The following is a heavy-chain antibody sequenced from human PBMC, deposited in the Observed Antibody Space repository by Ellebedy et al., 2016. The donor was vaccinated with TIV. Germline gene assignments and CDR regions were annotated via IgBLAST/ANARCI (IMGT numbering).Heavy chain of an antibody. V-gene: IGHV3-7*03. Sequence: GGSLRLXXAASGFTVSNNYMNWVRQAPGKGLEWVANIKYDGSEKYYADSVKGRITTSRDNAKNSLFLQMNSLRAEDTAVYYCARDGHYFAMDVWGQGTTVAVSS. CDR2: IKYDGSEK. J-gene: IGHJ6*02. CDR3: ARDGHYFAMDV. CDR1: GFTVSNNY.